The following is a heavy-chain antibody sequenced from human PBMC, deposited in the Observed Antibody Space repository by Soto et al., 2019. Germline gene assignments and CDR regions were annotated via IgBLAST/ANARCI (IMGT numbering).Heavy chain of an antibody. CDR3: ARERGQIDY. J-gene: IGHJ4*02. Sequence: AGGSLRLSCAASGFTFSSYGMQWVRRAPGKGLEWVAVIWHDGINQYYADSVKGRFTISRDNSNNILYLQLNSLRAEDTAVYYCARERGQIDYWGQGIQVTVSS. CDR1: GFTFSSYG. V-gene: IGHV3-33*08. CDR2: IWHDGINQ.